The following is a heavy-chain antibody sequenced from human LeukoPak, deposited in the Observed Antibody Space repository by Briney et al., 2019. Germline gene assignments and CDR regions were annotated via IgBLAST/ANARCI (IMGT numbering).Heavy chain of an antibody. Sequence: SQTLSLTCTVSAGSISSGECYWSWIRQPPGKGLEWIGYIYYSGRTYYNPSLKSRLAITVDTSKNQFSLKLNSVTAADTAVYYCARYYDFLSYMDVWGKGTTVTVSS. J-gene: IGHJ6*03. V-gene: IGHV4-30-4*08. D-gene: IGHD3-3*01. CDR2: IYYSGRT. CDR1: AGSISSGECY. CDR3: ARYYDFLSYMDV.